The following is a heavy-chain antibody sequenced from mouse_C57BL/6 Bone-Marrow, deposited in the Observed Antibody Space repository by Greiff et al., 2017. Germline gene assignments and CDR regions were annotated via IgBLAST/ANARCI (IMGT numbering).Heavy chain of an antibody. Sequence: VQLKESGPELVKPGASVKMSCKASGYTFTDYNMHWVKQSHGKSLEWIGYINPNNGGTSYNQKFKGKATLTVNKSSSTAYLELRSLTSEASAVYYCARRGKLRRYYYAIDYWGQGTSVTVSS. D-gene: IGHD1-1*01. J-gene: IGHJ4*01. CDR1: GYTFTDYN. CDR3: ARRGKLRRYYYAIDY. V-gene: IGHV1-22*01. CDR2: INPNNGGT.